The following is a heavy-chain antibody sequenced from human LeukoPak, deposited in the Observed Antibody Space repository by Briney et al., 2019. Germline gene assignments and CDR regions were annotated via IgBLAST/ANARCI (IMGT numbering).Heavy chain of an antibody. Sequence: SVKVPCKASGGTFSSYAISWVRQAPGQGLEWMGGIIPIFGTANYAQKFQGRVTVTADESTSTAYMELSSLRSEDTAVYYCARARYSSSWYYYYGMDVWGQGTTVTVSS. CDR1: GGTFSSYA. J-gene: IGHJ6*02. CDR2: IIPIFGTA. D-gene: IGHD6-13*01. CDR3: ARARYSSSWYYYYGMDV. V-gene: IGHV1-69*13.